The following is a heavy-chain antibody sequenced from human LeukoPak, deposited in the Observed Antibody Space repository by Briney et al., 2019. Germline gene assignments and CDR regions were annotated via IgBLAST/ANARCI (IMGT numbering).Heavy chain of an antibody. Sequence: PGGSLRLSCAASGFTFSSHWMQWVRQAPGKGLVWVSRINSDGSSTSYADSVKGRFTISRDNAKNTLYLQMNSLRAEDTAVYYCARRSYYGSGSHFDYWGQGTLVTVSS. CDR1: GFTFSSHW. V-gene: IGHV3-74*01. J-gene: IGHJ4*02. D-gene: IGHD3-10*01. CDR2: INSDGSST. CDR3: ARRSYYGSGSHFDY.